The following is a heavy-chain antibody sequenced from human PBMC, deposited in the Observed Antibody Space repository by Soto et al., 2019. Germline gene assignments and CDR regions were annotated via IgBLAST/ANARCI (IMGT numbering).Heavy chain of an antibody. V-gene: IGHV3-23*01. CDR3: AKEGYTSVWDAF. D-gene: IGHD6-19*01. CDR1: GFTFTNYV. CDR2: ISASGDNT. J-gene: IGHJ4*02. Sequence: EVQLSESGGGLAQPGGSLRLSCATSGFTFTNYVLAWVRLAPGRGLEWVSAISASGDNTYYADSVKGRFTISRDNSKNTVYLQMNSLRPEDRAVYYCAKEGYTSVWDAFWGQGTLGTVSS.